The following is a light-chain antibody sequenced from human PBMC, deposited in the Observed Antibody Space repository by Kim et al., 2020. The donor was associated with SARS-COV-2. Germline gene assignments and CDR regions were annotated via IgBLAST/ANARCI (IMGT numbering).Light chain of an antibody. V-gene: IGKV3-15*01. CDR2: GAS. CDR1: QSVSSN. CDR3: QQYNNWIT. J-gene: IGKJ5*01. Sequence: SVSPGERATLSCRASQSVSSNLAWYQQKPGQAPRLLIYGASTRATGIPARFSGSGSVTEFTLTISSLQSEDFAVYYCQQYNNWITFGQGTRLEIK.